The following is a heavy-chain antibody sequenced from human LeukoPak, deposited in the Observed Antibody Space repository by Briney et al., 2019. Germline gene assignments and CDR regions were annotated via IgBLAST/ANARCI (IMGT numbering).Heavy chain of an antibody. J-gene: IGHJ4*02. CDR2: INPNSGGT. V-gene: IGHV1-2*02. D-gene: IGHD6-19*01. Sequence: ASVKVSCKASGYTFNGYYIHWVRQAPGQGLEWMGWINPNSGGTNYAQKFQGRVTMTRDTSISTAYMELSRLRSDDTAVFYCATSSGWKSNIDYWGQGTLVTVSS. CDR1: GYTFNGYY. CDR3: ATSSGWKSNIDY.